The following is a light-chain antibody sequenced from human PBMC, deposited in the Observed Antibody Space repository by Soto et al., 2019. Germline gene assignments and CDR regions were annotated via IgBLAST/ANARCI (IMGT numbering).Light chain of an antibody. V-gene: IGKV3-11*01. CDR1: QSVSSS. Sequence: EIVLTQSPATLSLSPGERATLSCRASQSVSSSLAWYQQKPGQAPRLLIYGASNGAAGIPARFSGTGSGTDFTLTISSLEPDDFAVYYCQQRYKWPLTFGGGTKVDIK. CDR3: QQRYKWPLT. J-gene: IGKJ4*01. CDR2: GAS.